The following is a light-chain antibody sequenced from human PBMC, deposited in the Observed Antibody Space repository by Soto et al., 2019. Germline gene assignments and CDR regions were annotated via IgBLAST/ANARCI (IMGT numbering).Light chain of an antibody. CDR1: NIGSKS. CDR2: DDS. Sequence: SYELTQPPSVSVAPGQTARITCGGNNIGSKSVHWYQQRPGQAPVLVVHDDSDRPSGIPERFSGSNSENTATLTNTRVEAVDEADYYCQVWDTGNDHVVFGGGTKLTVL. V-gene: IGLV3-21*02. CDR3: QVWDTGNDHVV. J-gene: IGLJ2*01.